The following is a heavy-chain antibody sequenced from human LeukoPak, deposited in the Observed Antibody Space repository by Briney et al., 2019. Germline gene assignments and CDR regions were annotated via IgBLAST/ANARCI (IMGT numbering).Heavy chain of an antibody. J-gene: IGHJ4*02. D-gene: IGHD6-6*01. CDR2: ISSSGSTI. CDR1: GFTFSDYY. Sequence: PGGSLRLSCAASGFTFSDYYMSWIRQAPGKGLEWISYISSSGSTIYYADSVKGRFTISRDNARNSLYLQMNSLRAEDTAVYYCARERAIASLRPYYFDHWGQGTLVTVSS. CDR3: ARERAIASLRPYYFDH. V-gene: IGHV3-11*01.